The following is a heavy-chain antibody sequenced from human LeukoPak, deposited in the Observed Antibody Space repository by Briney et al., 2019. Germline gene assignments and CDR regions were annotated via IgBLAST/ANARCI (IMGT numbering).Heavy chain of an antibody. CDR1: GFTVSDNY. Sequence: GGSLRLSCAASGFTVSDNYISWVRQAPGKGLKWVSVIYSGGSTKYADSVKARFTVSRDNSKNTVYLQMNSLRADDTAVYYCARATLDNWGQGTLVTVSS. CDR2: IYSGGST. J-gene: IGHJ4*02. CDR3: ARATLDN. V-gene: IGHV3-53*01.